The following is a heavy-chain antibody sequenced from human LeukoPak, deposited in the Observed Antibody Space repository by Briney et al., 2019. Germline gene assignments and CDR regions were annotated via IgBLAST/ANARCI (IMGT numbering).Heavy chain of an antibody. CDR1: GGTFSSYA. J-gene: IGHJ3*02. D-gene: IGHD3-22*01. CDR3: ASWDDSSGYYNAFDI. V-gene: IGHV1-2*02. CDR2: INPNSGGT. Sequence: ASVKVSCKASGGTFSSYAISWVRQAPGQGLEWMGWINPNSGGTNYAQKFQGRVTMTRDTSISTAYMELSRLRSDDTAVYYCASWDDSSGYYNAFDIWGQGTMVTVSS.